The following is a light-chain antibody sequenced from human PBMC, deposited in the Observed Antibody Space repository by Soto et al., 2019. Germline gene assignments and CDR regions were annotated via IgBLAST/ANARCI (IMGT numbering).Light chain of an antibody. J-gene: IGKJ1*01. V-gene: IGKV3-15*01. CDR2: GAS. CDR1: QYVSSS. Sequence: EIVMTQSPATLSVSPGEGATLSCRASQYVSSSVAWYQQKPGQAPRLLIYGASTRATGIPARFSGSGSGTEFTLTISSLQPEDFASYYCLQDYGDSWTFGQGTKVDIK. CDR3: LQDYGDSWT.